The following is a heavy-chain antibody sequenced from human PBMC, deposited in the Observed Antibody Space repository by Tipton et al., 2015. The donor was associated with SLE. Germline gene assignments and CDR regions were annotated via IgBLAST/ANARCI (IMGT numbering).Heavy chain of an antibody. V-gene: IGHV4-59*01. J-gene: IGHJ6*03. CDR3: ARAGAGYYYYYYMDV. Sequence: TLSLTCNVSSGSISSYYWSWIRQPPGKGLEWIGYIYYSGSTNYNPSLKSRVTISVDTSKNQFSLKLSSVTAADTAVYYCARAGAGYYYYYYMDVWGKGTTVTVSS. CDR2: IYYSGST. CDR1: SGSISSYY.